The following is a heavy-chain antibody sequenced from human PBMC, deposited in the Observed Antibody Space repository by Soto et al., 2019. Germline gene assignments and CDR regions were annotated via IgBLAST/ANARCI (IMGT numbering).Heavy chain of an antibody. CDR3: ARGDFWSVYYSGEYYYYGMDV. J-gene: IGHJ6*02. Sequence: QVQLVESGGGVVQPGRSLRLSCAASGFTFSSYGMHWVRQAPGKGLEWVAVIWYDGSNKYYADSVKGRFTISRDNSKNTLYLQMNSMRAEDTAVYYCARGDFWSVYYSGEYYYYGMDVWGQGTTVTVSS. CDR1: GFTFSSYG. D-gene: IGHD3-3*01. V-gene: IGHV3-33*01. CDR2: IWYDGSNK.